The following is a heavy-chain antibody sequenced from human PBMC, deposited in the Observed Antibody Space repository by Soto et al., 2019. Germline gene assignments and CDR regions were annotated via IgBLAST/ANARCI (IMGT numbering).Heavy chain of an antibody. J-gene: IGHJ4*02. V-gene: IGHV3-23*01. CDR2: ISGSGDST. CDR3: AKRAQGLYFDY. CDR1: GFTFSSYA. Sequence: GGSLRLSCAASGFTFSSYAMNWVRQAPGKGLEWVSVISGSGDSTYYADSVKGRFTISRDNSKNTLYLQMNSLRAEDTAVYYCAKRAQGLYFDYWGQGTLVTVSS.